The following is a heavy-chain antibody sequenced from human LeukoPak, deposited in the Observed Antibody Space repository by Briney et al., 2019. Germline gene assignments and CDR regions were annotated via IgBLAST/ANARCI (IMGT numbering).Heavy chain of an antibody. CDR2: IYYSGST. Sequence: SQTLSLTCTVSGGSISSGGYYWSWIRQHPGKGLEWIGYIYYSGSTYYNPSLKSRVTISVDTSKNQFSLKLSSVTAADTAVYYCARDGYGAAAGAFDYWGQGTLVTVSS. J-gene: IGHJ4*02. CDR3: ARDGYGAAAGAFDY. D-gene: IGHD6-13*01. V-gene: IGHV4-31*03. CDR1: GGSISSGGYY.